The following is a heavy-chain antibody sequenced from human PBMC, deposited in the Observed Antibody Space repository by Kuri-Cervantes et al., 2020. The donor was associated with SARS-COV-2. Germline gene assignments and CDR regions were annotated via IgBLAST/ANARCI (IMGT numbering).Heavy chain of an antibody. D-gene: IGHD6-19*01. V-gene: IGHV3-11*01. J-gene: IGHJ4*02. CDR2: ISSSGSTI. CDR3: AKDMAVAGIQDGYFDY. Sequence: GESLKISCAASGFTFSDYYMSWIRQAPGKGLEWVSYISSSGSTIYYADSVKGRFTISRDNAKNSLYLQMNSLRAEDTAVYYCAKDMAVAGIQDGYFDYWGQGTLVTVSS. CDR1: GFTFSDYY.